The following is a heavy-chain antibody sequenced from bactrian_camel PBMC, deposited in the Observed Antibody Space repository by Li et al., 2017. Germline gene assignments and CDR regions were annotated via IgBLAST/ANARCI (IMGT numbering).Heavy chain of an antibody. V-gene: IGHV3S40*01. CDR3: AKLTTADGGSRYSYEYDY. J-gene: IGHJ4*01. CDR1: GGTFSRYV. CDR2: INSGSGRT. D-gene: IGHD6*01. Sequence: DVQLVESGGGLVRPGGSLTLSCKVSGGTFSRYVMDWVRQVPGKGLEWVSGINSGSGRTTYGDSVKGRFTISRDIAKNQVYLQMNMLKTEDMAMYYCAKLTTADGGSRYSYEYDYWGQGTQVTVS.